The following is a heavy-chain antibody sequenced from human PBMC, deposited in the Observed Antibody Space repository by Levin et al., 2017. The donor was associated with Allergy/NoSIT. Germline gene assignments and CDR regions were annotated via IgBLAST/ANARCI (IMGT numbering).Heavy chain of an antibody. CDR2: IRNKAHGGTT. CDR1: GFTFGDYA. V-gene: IGHV3-49*04. Sequence: GGSLRLSCTGSGFTFGDYAMSWVRQAPGKGLEWVGFIRNKAHGGTTEYAASVKGRLTISRDDSNSITHLQMNSLKTEDTAVYFCARGGPPNYDYNWGSYRDGYFDYWGQGTLVTVSS. J-gene: IGHJ4*02. CDR3: ARGGPPNYDYNWGSYRDGYFDY. D-gene: IGHD3-16*02.